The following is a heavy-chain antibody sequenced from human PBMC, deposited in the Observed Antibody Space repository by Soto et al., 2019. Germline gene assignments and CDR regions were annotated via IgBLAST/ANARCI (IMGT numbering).Heavy chain of an antibody. CDR2: ISGSGGST. V-gene: IGHV3-23*01. Sequence: GGSLRLSCAASGFTFSSYDMSWVRQAPGKGLEWVSSISGSGGSTYYADSVKSRFSISRDNSKNTVYLQMNSRRAEDTAVYYCAIGTRNLDYRGLGTLVTVSS. CDR1: GFTFSSYD. CDR3: AIGTRNLDY. J-gene: IGHJ4*02.